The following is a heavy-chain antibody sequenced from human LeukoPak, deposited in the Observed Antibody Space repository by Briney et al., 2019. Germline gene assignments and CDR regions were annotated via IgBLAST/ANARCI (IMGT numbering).Heavy chain of an antibody. CDR2: ISPYNGNT. CDR3: ERDKVGDTGSNFFAY. D-gene: IGHD1-26*01. Sequence: GASVKVSCKASDYTFTSYGISWVRQAPGQGLEWMGWISPYNGNTKYAQKLQGRVTMTTDTSTSTAYMELRSLRSDATAVYYGERDKVGDTGSNFFAYWGQGTLVTVSS. V-gene: IGHV1-18*01. J-gene: IGHJ4*02. CDR1: DYTFTSYG.